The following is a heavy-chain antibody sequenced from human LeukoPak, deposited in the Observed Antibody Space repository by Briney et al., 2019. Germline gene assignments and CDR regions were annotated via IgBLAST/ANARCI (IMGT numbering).Heavy chain of an antibody. CDR1: GYIFTTYD. V-gene: IGHV1-8*03. J-gene: IGHJ5*02. Sequence: ASVKVSCKASGYIFTTYDIGWVRQATGHGLEWMVWLNPNSGNAGYAQKFQGRVTISRAPSISTAYMELSSLRSEDTAIYYCARRKFLGWFDPWGPGTLVTVSS. CDR3: ARRKFLGWFDP. CDR2: LNPNSGNA. D-gene: IGHD7-27*01.